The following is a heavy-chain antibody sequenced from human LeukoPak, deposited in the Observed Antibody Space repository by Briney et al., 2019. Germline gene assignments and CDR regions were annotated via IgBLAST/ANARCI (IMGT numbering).Heavy chain of an antibody. CDR3: SRDFSNGQPLLYWVDY. CDR2: INPNNGDT. Sequence: ASVTVSCKASGYTFTRYYLHSVRQAPCQGLEWMGWINPNNGDTNYAQKFQGRVTMTRDTSISTAYMELSRLRSGDAGVYFCSRDFSNGQPLLYWVDYWGQGTLVTVSS. J-gene: IGHJ4*02. D-gene: IGHD2-15*01. V-gene: IGHV1-2*02. CDR1: GYTFTRYY.